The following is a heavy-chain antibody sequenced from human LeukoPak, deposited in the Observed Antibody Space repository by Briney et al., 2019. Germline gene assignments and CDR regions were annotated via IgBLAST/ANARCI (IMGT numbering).Heavy chain of an antibody. Sequence: GGSLRLSCAASGFTFSSYWMHWVRQAPGKGLVWVSRINSDGSSRSYADSVKGRFTISRDNAKNTLDLQMDSLTAEDTAVYYCAREDAGGTYSFDYWGQGTLVTVSS. CDR3: AREDAGGTYSFDY. CDR2: INSDGSSR. CDR1: GFTFSSYW. V-gene: IGHV3-74*01. D-gene: IGHD1-26*01. J-gene: IGHJ4*02.